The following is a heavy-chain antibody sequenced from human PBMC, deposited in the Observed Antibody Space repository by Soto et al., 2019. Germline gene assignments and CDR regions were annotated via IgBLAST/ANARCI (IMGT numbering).Heavy chain of an antibody. V-gene: IGHV4-34*01. CDR3: ARGAGIMYGMDV. J-gene: IGHJ6*02. CDR1: GGSFSGYY. CDR2: INHSGSP. Sequence: QVQLQQWGAGLLKPSETLSLTCAVYGGSFSGYYWSWIRQPPGKGLEWIGEINHSGSPNYNPSLKSRVTISVDTSKNQFSLKLSSVTAADTAVYYCARGAGIMYGMDVWGQGTTVTVSS.